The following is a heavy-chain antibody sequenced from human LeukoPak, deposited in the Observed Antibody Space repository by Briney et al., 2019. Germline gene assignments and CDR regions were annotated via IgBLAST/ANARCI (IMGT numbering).Heavy chain of an antibody. CDR2: ISSSSSYT. J-gene: IGHJ4*02. V-gene: IGHV3-11*06. CDR1: GFTFSDYC. Sequence: GALRLSCAASGFTFSDYCMSWIRQAPGKGLEWVSYISSSSSYTNYADSVKGRFTISRDNAKNSLYLQMNSLRVEDTAVYYRARDIRSWYGSGSYYDYWGQGTLVTVSS. D-gene: IGHD3-10*01. CDR3: ARDIRSWYGSGSYYDY.